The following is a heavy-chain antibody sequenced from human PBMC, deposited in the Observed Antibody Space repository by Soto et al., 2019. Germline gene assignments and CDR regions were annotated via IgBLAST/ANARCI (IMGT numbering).Heavy chain of an antibody. J-gene: IGHJ5*02. V-gene: IGHV4-4*02. CDR2: IYHSGST. D-gene: IGHD3-3*01. CDR3: ARAGPAITIFGVVIRKNNWFDP. Sequence: NPSETLSLTCAVSGGSISSSNWWSWVRQPPGKGLEWIGEIYHSGSTNYNPSLKSRVTISVDKSKNQFSLKLSSVTAADTAVYYCARAGPAITIFGVVIRKNNWFDPWGQGTLVTVSS. CDR1: GGSISSSNW.